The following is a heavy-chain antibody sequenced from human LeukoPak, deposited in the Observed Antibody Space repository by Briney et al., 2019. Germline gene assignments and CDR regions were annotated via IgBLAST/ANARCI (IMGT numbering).Heavy chain of an antibody. CDR1: GYSISSGYY. CDR2: IYHSGST. J-gene: IGHJ4*02. D-gene: IGHD5-18*01. CDR3: ARLRYSYGYYFDY. Sequence: SETLSLTCAVSGYSISSGYYWGWIRQPPGKGLEWIGSIYHSGSTYYNPSLKSRVTISVDTSKNQFSLKLSSVTAADTAVCYCARLRYSYGYYFDYWGQGALVTVSS. V-gene: IGHV4-38-2*01.